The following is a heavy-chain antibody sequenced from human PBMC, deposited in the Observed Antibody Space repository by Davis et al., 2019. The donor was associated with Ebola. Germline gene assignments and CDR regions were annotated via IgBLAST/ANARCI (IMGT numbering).Heavy chain of an antibody. CDR3: ARVHLGATNLADAFDI. J-gene: IGHJ3*02. Sequence: PGGSLRLSCTVSGGSISSYYWSWIRQPAGKGLEWIGRIYTSGSTNYNPSLKSRVTISVDTSKNQFSLKLSSVTAADTALYYCARVHLGATNLADAFDIWGQGTVVTVSS. CDR1: GGSISSYY. CDR2: IYTSGST. V-gene: IGHV4-4*07. D-gene: IGHD3-16*01.